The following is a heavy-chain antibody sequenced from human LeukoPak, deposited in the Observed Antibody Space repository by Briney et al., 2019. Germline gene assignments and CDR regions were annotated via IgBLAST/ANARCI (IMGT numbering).Heavy chain of an antibody. V-gene: IGHV1-2*02. CDR1: GYTFTGYY. CDR2: INPNSGGT. J-gene: IGHJ4*02. Sequence: ASVKVSCKASGYTFTGYYMHWVRQAPGQGLEWMGWINPNSGGTNYAQKFQGRVTITRNTSISTAYMELSSLRSEDTAVYYCARAGGHYDSSGYYFGVTLYYFDYWGQGTLVTVSS. CDR3: ARAGGHYDSSGYYFGVTLYYFDY. D-gene: IGHD3-22*01.